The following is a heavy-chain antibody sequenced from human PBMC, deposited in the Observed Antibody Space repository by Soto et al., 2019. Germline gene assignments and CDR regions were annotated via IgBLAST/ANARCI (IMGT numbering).Heavy chain of an antibody. CDR3: ARGGTMALDY. Sequence: EVQLVESGGGLVQPGGSLRLSCAASGFTVSSNYMSWVRQAPGKGLEWVPVIYSGGSTYYADSVKGRFTISRDNSKNTRYLQMHSLRADDTAVYYCARGGTMALDYWCQGTLVTVSS. J-gene: IGHJ4*02. CDR2: IYSGGST. CDR1: GFTVSSNY. D-gene: IGHD3-10*01. V-gene: IGHV3-66*01.